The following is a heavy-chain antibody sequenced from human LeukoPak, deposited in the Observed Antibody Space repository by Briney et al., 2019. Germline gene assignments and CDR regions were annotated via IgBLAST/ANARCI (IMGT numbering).Heavy chain of an antibody. D-gene: IGHD3-16*02. CDR3: TRGYPIFDY. Sequence: GRSLRLSCVASGFTFSRYWMHWVRQAPGKGLVWVSRINTDGSSTSYADSVKGRFTISRDNAKNTLYLQMNSLRVEDTAVYYCTRGYPIFDYWGQGTLVTVSS. J-gene: IGHJ4*02. V-gene: IGHV3-74*01. CDR1: GFTFSRYW. CDR2: INTDGSST.